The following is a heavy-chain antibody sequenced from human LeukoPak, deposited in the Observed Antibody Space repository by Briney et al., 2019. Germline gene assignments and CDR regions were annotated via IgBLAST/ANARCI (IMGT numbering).Heavy chain of an antibody. D-gene: IGHD3-3*01. Sequence: SVKVSCKPSGDTFSSYPISWVRQAPGQGLEWMGGIIPIFGTPSYAQNFQGRVTITADKSTSTAYMELSSLRSEDTAVCYCASKIFGEPNYYYGMDVWGQGTTVTVSS. CDR3: ASKIFGEPNYYYGMDV. V-gene: IGHV1-69*06. J-gene: IGHJ6*02. CDR2: IIPIFGTP. CDR1: GDTFSSYP.